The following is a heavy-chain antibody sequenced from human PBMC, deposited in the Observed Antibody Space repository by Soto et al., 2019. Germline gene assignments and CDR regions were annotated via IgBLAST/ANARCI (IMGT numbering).Heavy chain of an antibody. CDR2: ISGSGGST. D-gene: IGHD3-3*01. V-gene: IGHV3-23*01. CDR3: AKARITIFGVVISSSYYYMDV. J-gene: IGHJ6*03. Sequence: EVQLLESGGGLVQPGGSLRLSCAASGFTFSSYAMSWVRQAPGKGLEWVSAISGSGGSTYYADSVKGRFTLSRDNSKNTLYLQMNSLRAEDTAVYYCAKARITIFGVVISSSYYYMDVWGKGTTVTVSS. CDR1: GFTFSSYA.